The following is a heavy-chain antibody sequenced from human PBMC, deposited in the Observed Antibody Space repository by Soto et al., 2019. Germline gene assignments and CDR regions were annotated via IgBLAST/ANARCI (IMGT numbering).Heavy chain of an antibody. J-gene: IGHJ5*02. Sequence: SETLSLTCTVSGGSISSYYWSWIRQPAGKGLEWIGRIYTSGSTNYNPSLKSRVTMSVDTSKNQFSLKLSSVTAADTAVYYCARGAGARAAYYDFWSGQSAFFDPWGQGTLVTVSS. CDR2: IYTSGST. CDR1: GGSISSYY. D-gene: IGHD3-3*01. CDR3: ARGAGARAAYYDFWSGQSAFFDP. V-gene: IGHV4-4*07.